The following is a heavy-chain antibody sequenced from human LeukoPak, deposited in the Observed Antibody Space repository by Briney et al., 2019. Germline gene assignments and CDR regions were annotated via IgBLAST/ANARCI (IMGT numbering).Heavy chain of an antibody. CDR1: GFTFSSYG. V-gene: IGHV3-30*02. CDR3: AKTAEFGRYFDY. J-gene: IGHJ4*02. Sequence: PGRSLRLSCAASGFTFSSYGMHWVRQAPGKGLEWVAFIRYDGSNKYYADSVKGRFTISRDNSKDTLYLQMNSLRAEDTAVYYCAKTAEFGRYFDYWGQGTLVTVSS. D-gene: IGHD3-3*01. CDR2: IRYDGSNK.